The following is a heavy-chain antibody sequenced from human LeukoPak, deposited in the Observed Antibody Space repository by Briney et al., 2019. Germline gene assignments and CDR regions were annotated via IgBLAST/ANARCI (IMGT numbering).Heavy chain of an antibody. J-gene: IGHJ4*02. CDR1: GGSISSYY. Sequence: SETLSLTCTVSGGSISSYYWSWIRQPPGKGLEWIGYIYYSGSTNYNPSLKSRVTISVDTSKNQFSLKLSSVTAADTAVYYCARRGSSGWSDLDYWGQGTLVTVSS. D-gene: IGHD6-19*01. CDR2: IYYSGST. V-gene: IGHV4-59*08. CDR3: ARRGSSGWSDLDY.